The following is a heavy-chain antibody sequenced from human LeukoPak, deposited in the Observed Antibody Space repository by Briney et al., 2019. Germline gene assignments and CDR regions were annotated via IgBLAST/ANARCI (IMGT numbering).Heavy chain of an antibody. J-gene: IGHJ4*02. CDR1: GGSISSYY. V-gene: IGHV4-59*08. CDR2: IYYSGST. Sequence: SETLSLTCTVSGGSISSYYWSWLRQPPGKGLEWIGYIYYSGSTNYNPSLKSRVTITVDTSKNQFSLKLSSVTAADTAVYYCARQPRYAYYFDYWGQGTLVTVSS. D-gene: IGHD5-18*01. CDR3: ARQPRYAYYFDY.